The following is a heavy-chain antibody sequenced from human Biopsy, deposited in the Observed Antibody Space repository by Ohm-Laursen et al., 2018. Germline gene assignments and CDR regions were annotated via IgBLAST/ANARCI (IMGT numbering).Heavy chain of an antibody. J-gene: IGHJ5*02. V-gene: IGHV1-69*06. Sequence: SSVKVSCKASGGTFSSYVISWVRQAPGQGLEWMGRIIPTFDTPTYAPDFQGRVTFTADKSTGNAHLDLSRLRSEDTAIYYCAGGAAKGNPYDHWGQGTLVTVSS. CDR3: AGGAAKGNPYDH. CDR1: GGTFSSYV. CDR2: IIPTFDTP. D-gene: IGHD3-10*01.